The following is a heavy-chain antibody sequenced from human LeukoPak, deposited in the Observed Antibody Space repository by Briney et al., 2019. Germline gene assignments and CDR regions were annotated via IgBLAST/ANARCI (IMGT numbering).Heavy chain of an antibody. CDR1: GSAISSNVQY. CDR3: ARDEKGHASGWTQLDV. V-gene: IGHV4-39*07. Sequence: PPQTLSLPSSDSGSAISSNVQYWGWVRQPPGKELEWIVSGSSSGNAYYNPSLKSRVTVSVATSKNQFSLKVTSVTAADTAVYYCARDEKGHASGWTQLDVWGKGTTVTVSS. CDR2: GSSSGNA. J-gene: IGHJ6*04. D-gene: IGHD6-19*01.